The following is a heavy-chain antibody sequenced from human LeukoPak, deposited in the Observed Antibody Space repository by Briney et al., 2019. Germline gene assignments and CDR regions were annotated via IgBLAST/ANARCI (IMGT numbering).Heavy chain of an antibody. CDR2: ISAYNGNT. D-gene: IGHD6-13*01. V-gene: IGHV1-18*01. J-gene: IGHJ5*02. Sequence: VASVKVSCKASGYTFTSYGISWVRQAPGQGLEWMGWISAYNGNTNYAQKLQGRVTMTTDTSTSTAYMELRSLRSDDTAVYYCARAYSSGWYGDNWFDPWGQGTLVTVSS. CDR1: GYTFTSYG. CDR3: ARAYSSGWYGDNWFDP.